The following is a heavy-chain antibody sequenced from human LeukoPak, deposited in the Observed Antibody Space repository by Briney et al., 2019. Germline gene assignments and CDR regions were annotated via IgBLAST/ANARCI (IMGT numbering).Heavy chain of an antibody. CDR1: GYTFTGYY. D-gene: IGHD6-13*01. J-gene: IGHJ6*02. CDR3: ATDGTPSSSWYVSPYYYGMDV. CDR2: INPNSGGT. V-gene: IGHV1-2*02. Sequence: ASVKVSCKASGYTFTGYYMHWVRQAPGQGLEWMGWINPNSGGTNYAQKFQGRVTMTEDTSTDTAYMELSSLRSEDTAVYYCATDGTPSSSWYVSPYYYGMDVWGQGTTVTVSS.